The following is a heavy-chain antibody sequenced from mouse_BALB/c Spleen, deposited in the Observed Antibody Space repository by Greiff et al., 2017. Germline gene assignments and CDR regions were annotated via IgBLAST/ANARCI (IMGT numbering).Heavy chain of an antibody. D-gene: IGHD2-10*02. CDR2: ISYDGSN. CDR1: GYSITSGYY. CDR3: ARDRGYGNYGDWYFDV. Sequence: EVQVVESGPGLVKPSQSLSLTCSVTGYSITSGYYWNWIRQFPGNKLEWMGYISYDGSNNYNPSLKNRISITRDTSKNQFFLKLNSVTTENTATYYGARDRGYGNYGDWYFDVWGAGTTVTVSS. V-gene: IGHV3-6*02. J-gene: IGHJ1*01.